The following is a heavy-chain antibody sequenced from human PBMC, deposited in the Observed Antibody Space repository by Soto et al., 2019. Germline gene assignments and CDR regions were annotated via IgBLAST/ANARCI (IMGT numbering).Heavy chain of an antibody. CDR1: GFTFSSYA. D-gene: IGHD3-22*01. CDR3: VEKVEYYDSSGYSYDGFDI. J-gene: IGHJ3*02. CDR2: ISSNGGST. V-gene: IGHV3-64D*06. Sequence: GGSLRLSCSASGFTFSSYAMHWVRQAPGKGLEYVSAISSNGGSTYYADSVKGRFTISRDNSKNTLYLQMSSLRAEDTAVYYFVEKVEYYDSSGYSYDGFDIWGQGTMVTVSS.